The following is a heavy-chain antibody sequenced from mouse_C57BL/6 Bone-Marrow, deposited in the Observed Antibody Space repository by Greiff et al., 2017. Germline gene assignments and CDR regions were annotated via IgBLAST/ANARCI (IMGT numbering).Heavy chain of an antibody. J-gene: IGHJ1*03. CDR3: TRSYDGYYPWYFDV. CDR2: IYPGNSDT. Sequence: EVQLQQSGTVLARPGASVKMSCKTSGYTFTSYWMHWVKQRPGQGLEWIGAIYPGNSDTSYNQKFKGKAKLTAVTSASTAYMELSSLTNEDSAVYYCTRSYDGYYPWYFDVWGTETTVTVSS. D-gene: IGHD2-3*01. CDR1: GYTFTSYW. V-gene: IGHV1-5*01.